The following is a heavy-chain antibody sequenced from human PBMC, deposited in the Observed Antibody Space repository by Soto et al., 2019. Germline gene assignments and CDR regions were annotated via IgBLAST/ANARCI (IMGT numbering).Heavy chain of an antibody. V-gene: IGHV4-34*01. CDR3: ARGSLRFSIDP. J-gene: IGHJ5*02. CDR2: INHSGST. Sequence: PSETLSLTCAVYGGSFSGYYWSWIRQPPGKGLEWIGEINHSGSTNYNPSLKSRVTISVDTSKNQFSLKLSSVTAADTAVYYCARGSLRFSIDPWGQGTLVTVSS. D-gene: IGHD3-3*01. CDR1: GGSFSGYY.